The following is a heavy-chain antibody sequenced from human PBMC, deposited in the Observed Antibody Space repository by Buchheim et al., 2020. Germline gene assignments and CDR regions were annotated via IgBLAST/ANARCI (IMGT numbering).Heavy chain of an antibody. CDR1: SGSVGSRTYH. CDR2: ISYTEST. V-gene: IGHV4-61*01. CDR3: ARDRAGDYDIMTGTYFYGMDV. J-gene: IGHJ6*02. D-gene: IGHD3-9*01. Sequence: HVQLRESGPGLVKPSETLSLTCTVSSGSVGSRTYHWSWIRQPPGKGLEWIGHISYTESTNYSPSLKSRAPISVDMSKNHFSLKLTSMTAADTAVYYCARDRAGDYDIMTGTYFYGMDVWGQGTT.